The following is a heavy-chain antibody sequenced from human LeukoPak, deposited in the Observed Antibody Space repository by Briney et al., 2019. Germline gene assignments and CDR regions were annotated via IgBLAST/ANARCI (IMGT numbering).Heavy chain of an antibody. CDR1: GFTFSSYA. D-gene: IGHD2-21*01. CDR2: ISGSGGGT. CDR3: AKDTWQFAPDYYYYMDV. J-gene: IGHJ6*03. V-gene: IGHV3-23*01. Sequence: PGRSLRLSCAASGFTFSSYAMSWVRQAPGKGLEWVSAISGSGGGTYYADSVKGRFTISRDNSKNTLYLQMNSLRAEDTALYYCAKDTWQFAPDYYYYMDVWGKGTTVTVSS.